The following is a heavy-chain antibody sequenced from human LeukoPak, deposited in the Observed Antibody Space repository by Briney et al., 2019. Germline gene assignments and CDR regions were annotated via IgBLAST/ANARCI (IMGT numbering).Heavy chain of an antibody. Sequence: PSETLSLTCTVSGGSVSSGRYYWSWIRQPPGKGLEWIGYIYYSGSTNYNPSLKSRVTISVDTSKNQFSLKLSSVTAADTAVYYCARIGYNHYFDYWGQGTLVTVSP. J-gene: IGHJ4*02. CDR1: GGSVSSGRYY. V-gene: IGHV4-61*01. D-gene: IGHD5-24*01. CDR3: ARIGYNHYFDY. CDR2: IYYSGST.